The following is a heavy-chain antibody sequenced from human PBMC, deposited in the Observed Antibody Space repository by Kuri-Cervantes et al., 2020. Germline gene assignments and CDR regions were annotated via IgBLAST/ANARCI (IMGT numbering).Heavy chain of an antibody. CDR2: FYYSGST. CDR1: GGSISSYY. Sequence: SETLSLTCTVSGGSISSYYWSWIRQPPGKGLEWIGYFYYSGSTNSNPSLKSRVTMSVDTSKTQFSLKLSPVTAADTAVYYCARVGRTAPDYWGQGTLVTVSS. J-gene: IGHJ4*02. V-gene: IGHV4-59*12. CDR3: ARVGRTAPDY.